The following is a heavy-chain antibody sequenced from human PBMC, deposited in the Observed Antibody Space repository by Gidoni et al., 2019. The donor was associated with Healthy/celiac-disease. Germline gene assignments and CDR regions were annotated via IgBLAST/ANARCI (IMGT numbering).Heavy chain of an antibody. CDR1: GFTFDDYA. Sequence: EVQLVESGGGLVQPGRSLRLSCAASGFTFDDYAMHWVRQAPGKGLEWVSGISWNSGSIGYADSVKGRFTISRDNAKNSLYLQMNSLRAEDTALYYCAKDMTYYYDSSGPGGDAFDIWGQGTMVTVSS. CDR3: AKDMTYYYDSSGPGGDAFDI. J-gene: IGHJ3*02. CDR2: ISWNSGSI. V-gene: IGHV3-9*01. D-gene: IGHD3-22*01.